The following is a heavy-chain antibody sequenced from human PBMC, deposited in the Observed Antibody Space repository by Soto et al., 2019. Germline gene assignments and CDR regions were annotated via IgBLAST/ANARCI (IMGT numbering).Heavy chain of an antibody. V-gene: IGHV1-8*01. J-gene: IGHJ1*01. D-gene: IGHD3-10*01. CDR3: ARSPRNYYALGSYSYFRH. CDR1: GYTFTSYD. Sequence: ASVKVSCKASGYTFTSYDISWVRQATGQGLEWMGWMNPNNGNTDYAPKFQGRVTMIMNTSIGTAYMELSSLRSEDTAVYYCARSPRNYYALGSYSYFRHWGQGPLVTL. CDR2: MNPNNGNT.